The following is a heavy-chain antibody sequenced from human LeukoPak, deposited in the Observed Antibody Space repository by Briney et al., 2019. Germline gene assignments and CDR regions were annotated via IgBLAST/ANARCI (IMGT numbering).Heavy chain of an antibody. CDR3: ARHEGIAAAGFFDY. CDR1: GGFISSYY. Sequence: MSSETLSLTCTVSGGFISSYYWSWIRQPPGKGLEWVGYIYYSGSTNYNPSLKSRVTISVDTSKNQLSLNLSSVTAADTAVYYCARHEGIAAAGFFDYWGQGTLVTVSS. CDR2: IYYSGST. D-gene: IGHD6-13*01. V-gene: IGHV4-59*08. J-gene: IGHJ4*02.